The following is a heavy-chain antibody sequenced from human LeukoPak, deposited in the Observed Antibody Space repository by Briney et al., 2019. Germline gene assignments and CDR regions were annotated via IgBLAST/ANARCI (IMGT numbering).Heavy chain of an antibody. Sequence: SETLSLTCTVSGVSISISNHYWTWIRQPLGKGLQWVGNIYSSGTTNYNPSLKSRVAISVDTSKNQFSLKLTSVAAADTAVYYCARRNYDVLSGYYDAFDIWDQGTMVTVSS. CDR2: IYSSGTT. D-gene: IGHD3-3*01. CDR1: GVSISISNHY. V-gene: IGHV4-39*01. CDR3: ARRNYDVLSGYYDAFDI. J-gene: IGHJ3*02.